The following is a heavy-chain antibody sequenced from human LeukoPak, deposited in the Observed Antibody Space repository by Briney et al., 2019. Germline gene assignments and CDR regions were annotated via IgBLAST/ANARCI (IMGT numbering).Heavy chain of an antibody. CDR1: GGSINSYY. J-gene: IGHJ3*02. CDR2: IWPSGTT. Sequence: SETLSLTCTVSGGSINSYYWSWIRLPAAKGLEWIGRIWPSGTTTYNPSLKSRVTMSLDTSKNQFSLNLSSVTAADTAVYYCARDPHPDYGVLDAFDIWGQGTMVTVSS. CDR3: ARDPHPDYGVLDAFDI. D-gene: IGHD4-17*01. V-gene: IGHV4-4*07.